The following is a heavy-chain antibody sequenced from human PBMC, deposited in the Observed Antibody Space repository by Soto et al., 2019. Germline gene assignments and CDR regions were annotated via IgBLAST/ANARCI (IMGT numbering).Heavy chain of an antibody. J-gene: IGHJ5*02. CDR3: ARHDIVVVPAATPRGNWFDP. D-gene: IGHD2-2*02. CDR2: IYYSGST. V-gene: IGHV4-39*01. Sequence: SETLSLTCTVSGGSISSSSYYWGWIRQPPGKGLEWIGSIYYSGSTYYNPSLKSRVTISVDTSKNQFSLKLSSVTAADTAVYYCARHDIVVVPAATPRGNWFDPWGQGTQVTVSS. CDR1: GGSISSSSYY.